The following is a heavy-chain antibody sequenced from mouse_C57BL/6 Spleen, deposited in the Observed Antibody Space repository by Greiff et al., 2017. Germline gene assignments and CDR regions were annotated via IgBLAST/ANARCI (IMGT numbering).Heavy chain of an antibody. CDR2: ISGGGGNT. J-gene: IGHJ4*01. D-gene: IGHD4-1*01. V-gene: IGHV5-9*01. Sequence: DVKLVESGGGLVKPGGSLKLSCAASGFTFSSYTMSWVRQTPEKRLEWVATISGGGGNTYYPDSVKGRFTISRDNARNTLYLQMSSLRSEDTALYYCARQKLTGTDAMDYWGQGTSVTVSS. CDR3: ARQKLTGTDAMDY. CDR1: GFTFSSYT.